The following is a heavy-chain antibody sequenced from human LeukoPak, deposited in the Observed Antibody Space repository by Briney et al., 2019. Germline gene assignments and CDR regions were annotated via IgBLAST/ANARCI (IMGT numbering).Heavy chain of an antibody. D-gene: IGHD2-21*02. CDR3: ANGGSYCGADCYLPAFDF. V-gene: IGHV4-31*03. Sequence: PSETLSLTCTVSGVSISTPGYYWNWIRQHPGKGLEWIGYIYYSGSTYYNPSLSSRVTVSVDTSKNQFSLNLNSVTAADTAVYYCANGGSYCGADCYLPAFDFWGQGTLVTVSS. J-gene: IGHJ4*02. CDR2: IYYSGST. CDR1: GVSISTPGYY.